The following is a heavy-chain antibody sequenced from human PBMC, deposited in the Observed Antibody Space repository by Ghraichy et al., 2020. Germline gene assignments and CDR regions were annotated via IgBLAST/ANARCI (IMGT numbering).Heavy chain of an antibody. V-gene: IGHV4-59*01. CDR2: IYYSGST. D-gene: IGHD1-1*01. CDR3: ASSPGLTNSVMDV. Sequence: SQTLSLTCTVSGGSISSYYWSWIRQPPGKGLEWIGYIYYSGSTNYNPSLKSRVTISVDTSKNQFSLKLSSVTAADTAVYYCASSPGLTNSVMDVWGQGTTVTVSS. CDR1: GGSISSYY. J-gene: IGHJ6*02.